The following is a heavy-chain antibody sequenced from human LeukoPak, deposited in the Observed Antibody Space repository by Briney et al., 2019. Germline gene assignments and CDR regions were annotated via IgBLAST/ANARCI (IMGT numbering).Heavy chain of an antibody. V-gene: IGHV4-34*01. J-gene: IGHJ6*03. D-gene: IGHD5-18*01. CDR3: ARVGYSYSINDWSRTGLGAYPTKYYYYMDV. Sequence: PSETLSLTCAVYGGSFSDYSWSWIRQPPGKGMEWNGEINTSGDTNHNPSLVSRVSMSVDTSKNQIALRVSSVTAADTAVYYCARVGYSYSINDWSRTGLGAYPTKYYYYMDVWGKGTTVTVSS. CDR1: GGSFSDYS. CDR2: INTSGDT.